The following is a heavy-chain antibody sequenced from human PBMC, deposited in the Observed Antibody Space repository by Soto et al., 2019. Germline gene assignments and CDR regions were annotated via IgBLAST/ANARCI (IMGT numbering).Heavy chain of an antibody. CDR3: ARDVGVGTPGQALVGY. CDR2: ISNDGTNK. CDR1: GFTYSNYG. Sequence: QVQLVESGGGVVQPGRSMRLSCAASGFTYSNYGMHWVRQAPGKGLEWVAVISNDGTNKYDADSVKGRFTISRDNSKNTLYLQMNSLRAEDTAVYYGARDVGVGTPGQALVGYWGQGTLVTVSS. J-gene: IGHJ1*01. D-gene: IGHD1-26*01. V-gene: IGHV3-30*03.